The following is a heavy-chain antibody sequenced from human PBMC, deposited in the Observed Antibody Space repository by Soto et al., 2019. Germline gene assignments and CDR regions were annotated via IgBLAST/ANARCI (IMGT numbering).Heavy chain of an antibody. J-gene: IGHJ4*02. D-gene: IGHD2-15*01. V-gene: IGHV3-23*01. CDR2: ISGSGEST. CDR3: AKGGGSCCFDC. Sequence: ESGGTLVQPGGSLRLSCAASGFTFSNYAMSWVRQAPGKGLEWVSSISGSGESTFYGDSVKGRFTVSRDNSKNTLYLQMNSLGVEDTAEYYCAKGGGSCCFDCWGQGTLVTVSS. CDR1: GFTFSNYA.